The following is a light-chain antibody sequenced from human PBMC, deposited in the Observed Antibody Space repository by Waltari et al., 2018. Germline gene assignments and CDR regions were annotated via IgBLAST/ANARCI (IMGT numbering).Light chain of an antibody. Sequence: DIQMTQSPSTLSASVGDRVTITCRASLSISDWLAWFQQKPGKAPKLLIYSTSSLASGVPSRFRGSGSGTVFTLTIRSLQPDDFATYFCQQYNTYPWTFGQGTNVEI. V-gene: IGKV1-5*03. CDR3: QQYNTYPWT. CDR2: STS. J-gene: IGKJ1*01. CDR1: LSISDW.